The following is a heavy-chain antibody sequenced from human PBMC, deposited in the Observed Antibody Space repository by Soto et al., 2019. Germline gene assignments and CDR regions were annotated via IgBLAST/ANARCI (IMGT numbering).Heavy chain of an antibody. V-gene: IGHV3-30*18. CDR1: GFTFSSSG. CDR2: ISYDGNYK. D-gene: IGHD3-22*01. J-gene: IGHJ5*02. CDR3: AKDRFYDSGGSLGGFDP. Sequence: QVQLVESGGGVVQPGRSLRLSCAASGFTFSSSGMHWVHQAPGKGLEWVAVISYDGNYKFDADSVKGRFTISRDNSKNTLYLQMNNLRPEDTAMYYCAKDRFYDSGGSLGGFDPWGQGTLVTVSS.